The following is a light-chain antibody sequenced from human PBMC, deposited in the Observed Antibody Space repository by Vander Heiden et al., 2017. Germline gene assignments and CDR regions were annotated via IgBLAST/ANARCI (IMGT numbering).Light chain of an antibody. V-gene: IGKV1-9*01. Sequence: DLQLSQTPSFLSASVGDRVTITCRASQGISSYFAWYQQKPGKAPKLLIYAASTLQSGVPSRFSGSGSGTEFTLTISSLQPEDFATYYCQQLNNYPFTFGPGTKVDIK. CDR3: QQLNNYPFT. J-gene: IGKJ3*01. CDR2: AAS. CDR1: QGISSY.